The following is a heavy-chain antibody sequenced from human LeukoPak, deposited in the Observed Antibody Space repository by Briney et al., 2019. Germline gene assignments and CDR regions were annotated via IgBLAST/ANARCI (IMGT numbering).Heavy chain of an antibody. CDR2: MNPNSGNT. CDR1: GYTFTSYD. J-gene: IGHJ5*02. CDR3: ARGRRRNWFDP. Sequence: ASVKVSCKASGYTFTSYDINWVRQGPGQGLGWMGWMNPNSGNTGYAQKFQGRVTMTRNTSISTAYMELSSLRSEDTAVYYCARGRRRNWFDPWGQGTLVTVSS. V-gene: IGHV1-8*01.